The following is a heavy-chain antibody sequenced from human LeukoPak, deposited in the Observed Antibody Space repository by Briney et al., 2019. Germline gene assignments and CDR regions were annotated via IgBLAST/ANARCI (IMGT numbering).Heavy chain of an antibody. V-gene: IGHV1-2*02. J-gene: IGHJ4*02. CDR2: INPNSGGT. CDR1: GYTFTVYY. Sequence: ASVKVSSKASGYTFTVYYMHWVRQAPGQGLEWMGWINPNSGGTNYAQKFRGRVTMTRDTSISTAYMELSRLRSDDTAVYYCARDQGMLVRGYFDYWGQGTLVTVSS. CDR3: ARDQGMLVRGYFDY. D-gene: IGHD3-10*01.